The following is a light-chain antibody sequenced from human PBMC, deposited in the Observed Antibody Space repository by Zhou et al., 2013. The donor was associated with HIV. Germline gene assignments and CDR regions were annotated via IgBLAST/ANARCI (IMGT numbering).Light chain of an antibody. CDR3: QQYGSSPT. Sequence: EVVLTQSPGTLSLSSGKRATLSCRASQTISSGYLAWYQQKPGQAPKLLIYGASNRATAIPDRFSGSGSGTDFILTISRLEPEDSAVYYCQQYGSSPTFGQGTKVEIK. CDR1: QTISSGY. CDR2: GAS. V-gene: IGKV3-20*01. J-gene: IGKJ1*01.